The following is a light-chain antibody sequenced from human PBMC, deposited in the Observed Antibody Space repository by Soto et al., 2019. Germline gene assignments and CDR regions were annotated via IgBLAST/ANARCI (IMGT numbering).Light chain of an antibody. CDR3: QQYNSYSLFT. Sequence: DIQMTQSPSTLSASVGDRVTITCRASQSISSWLAWYQQKPGKAPKLLIYDASSLESGVPSRFSGSGSGTEFTLTISSLRPDDFATYYCQQYNSYSLFTFGGGTKVEIK. V-gene: IGKV1-5*01. CDR2: DAS. CDR1: QSISSW. J-gene: IGKJ4*01.